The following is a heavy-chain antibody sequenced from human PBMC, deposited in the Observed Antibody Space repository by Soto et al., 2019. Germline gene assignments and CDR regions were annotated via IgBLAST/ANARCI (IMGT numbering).Heavy chain of an antibody. D-gene: IGHD2-21*02. CDR2: IYWDGDK. V-gene: IGHV2-5*02. Sequence: QITLKASGPTLVKPTQTLTLTCTFSGFSLNTGGLGVGWIRQPPGKALEWLALIYWDGDKRYSTSLKSRLSITKDTSTKQVVLTMTNMDPVDTATYYCAHSRCGGDCLRSYSSHYYYGMYVWGQGTTVTVSS. CDR3: AHSRCGGDCLRSYSSHYYYGMYV. J-gene: IGHJ6*02. CDR1: GFSLNTGGLG.